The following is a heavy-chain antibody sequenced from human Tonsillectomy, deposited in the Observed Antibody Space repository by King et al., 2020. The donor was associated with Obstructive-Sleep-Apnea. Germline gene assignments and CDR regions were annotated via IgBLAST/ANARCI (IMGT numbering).Heavy chain of an antibody. CDR1: GFTFSTYS. D-gene: IGHD3-16*01. J-gene: IGHJ4*02. Sequence: VQLVESGGGLVKPGGSLRLSCGASGFTFSTYSMNWVRQAPGKGLEWVSSITSNSNYIYYADSVKGRFTISRDNAKNSLYLQMNSLRAEDTAVYYCAREGAPLPLEPSYFDYWGQGTLVTVSS. CDR3: AREGAPLPLEPSYFDY. V-gene: IGHV3-21*01. CDR2: ITSNSNYI.